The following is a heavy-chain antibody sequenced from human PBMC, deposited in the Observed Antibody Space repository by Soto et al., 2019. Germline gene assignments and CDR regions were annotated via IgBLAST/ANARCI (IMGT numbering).Heavy chain of an antibody. J-gene: IGHJ6*02. V-gene: IGHV4-4*07. CDR2: IDASGNT. D-gene: IGHD1-20*01. CDR3: ARYSNNWFQTEGMDV. CDR1: VDSISTYY. Sequence: QVQLRESGPGLVKASETLSLTCTVSVDSISTYYWSWIRRPAGKGLEWIGRIDASGNTNYNPSLKSRVTMSADTSKKQFSLKLTSVTAADTAVYYCARYSNNWFQTEGMDVWGQGTTVTVS.